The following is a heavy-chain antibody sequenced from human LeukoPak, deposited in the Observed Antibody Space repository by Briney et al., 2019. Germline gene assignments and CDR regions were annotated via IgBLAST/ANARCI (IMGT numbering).Heavy chain of an antibody. V-gene: IGHV3-66*01. CDR2: IYSGGET. J-gene: IGHJ5*02. Sequence: GGSLRLSCAASGVSVSSNFMIWVRQAPGKGLEWVSLIYSGGETSYADSVKGRFSISRDNSKNTLYLQMNSLRVEDTAVYYCARDPPAVAINTYAWGQGTLVTVSS. D-gene: IGHD6-13*01. CDR3: ARDPPAVAINTYA. CDR1: GVSVSSNF.